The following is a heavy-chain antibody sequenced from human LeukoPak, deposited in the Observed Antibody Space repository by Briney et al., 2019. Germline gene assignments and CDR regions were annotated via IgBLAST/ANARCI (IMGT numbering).Heavy chain of an antibody. J-gene: IGHJ4*02. V-gene: IGHV4-39*01. CDR1: GDSISSGLYS. CDR2: IYHNGDT. CDR3: ARLWSHSKTEDY. Sequence: SETLSLTCTVSGDSISSGLYSWGWIRQPPGEGLKWIGNIYHNGDTYYNPSLRSRVTISVDTSENQFSLSLRSVTAADTAVYYCARLWSHSKTEDYWGQGTVVTVSS. D-gene: IGHD3-16*01.